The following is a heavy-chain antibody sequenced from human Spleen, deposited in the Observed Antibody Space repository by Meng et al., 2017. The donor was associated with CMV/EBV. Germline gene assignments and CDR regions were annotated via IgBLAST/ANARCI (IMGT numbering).Heavy chain of an antibody. V-gene: IGHV1-69*05. Sequence: SVKVSCKASGGTFSSYAISWVRQAPGQGFEWMGGIIPIFGTANYAQNFQGRVSITTDKYTRTAYMELSSLRSEDTAVYYCARDGVWGQGTQVTVSS. CDR1: GGTFSSYA. CDR3: ARDGV. D-gene: IGHD3-16*01. CDR2: IIPIFGTA. J-gene: IGHJ4*02.